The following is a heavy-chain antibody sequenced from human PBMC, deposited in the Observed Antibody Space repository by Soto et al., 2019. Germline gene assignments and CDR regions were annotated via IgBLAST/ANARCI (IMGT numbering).Heavy chain of an antibody. CDR1: GGSISSGGYY. V-gene: IGHV4-31*03. CDR3: ARGTIYDFWSGYYTYYYYYYMDV. CDR2: IYYSGST. D-gene: IGHD3-3*01. Sequence: PSETLSLTCTVSGGSISSGGYYWSWIRQHPGKGLEWIGYIYYSGSTYYNPSLKSRVTISVDTSKNQFSLKLSSVTAADTAVYYCARGTIYDFWSGYYTYYYYYYMDVWGKGTTVTVSS. J-gene: IGHJ6*03.